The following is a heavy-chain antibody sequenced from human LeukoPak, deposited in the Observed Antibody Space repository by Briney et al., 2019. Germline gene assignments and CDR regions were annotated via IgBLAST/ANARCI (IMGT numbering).Heavy chain of an antibody. CDR3: ARASHNWFDP. Sequence: SETLSLTCAVSGGSISRSGYSWSWIRQPPGKGLEWIGYIYYSGSTNYNPSLKSRVTISVDTSKNQFSLKLSSVTAADTAVYYCARASHNWFDPWGQGTLVTVSS. J-gene: IGHJ5*02. CDR2: IYYSGST. V-gene: IGHV4-61*08. CDR1: GGSISRSGYS.